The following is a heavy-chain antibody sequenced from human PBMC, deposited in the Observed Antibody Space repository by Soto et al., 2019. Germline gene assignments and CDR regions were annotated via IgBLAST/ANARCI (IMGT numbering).Heavy chain of an antibody. V-gene: IGHV3-13*04. CDR2: IGISGDT. D-gene: IGHD2-15*01. CDR3: ARGQEVGAHFSDS. Sequence: LRLSCEASGFTFSKFDMHWVRQPTGKGLEWVSTIGISGDTYYAVSVKGRFTISRDNAKNSLSLQMNSLRAGDTALYFCARGQEVGAHFSDSWGQGTQVTVSS. CDR1: GFTFSKFD. J-gene: IGHJ4*02.